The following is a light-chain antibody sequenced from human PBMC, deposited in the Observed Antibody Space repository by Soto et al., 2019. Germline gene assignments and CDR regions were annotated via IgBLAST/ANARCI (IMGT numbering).Light chain of an antibody. J-gene: IGLJ1*01. CDR2: EVS. Sequence: QSALTQPASVSGSHGRSITIFCTGTSSDVGSYNLVSWYQHHPGKAPKLMIYEVSKRPSGVSNRFSGSKSGNTASLTISGLQAEDEDDYYCGLYAGSSPFRYVFGTGTKVTVL. CDR3: GLYAGSSPFRYV. CDR1: SSDVGSYNL. V-gene: IGLV2-23*02.